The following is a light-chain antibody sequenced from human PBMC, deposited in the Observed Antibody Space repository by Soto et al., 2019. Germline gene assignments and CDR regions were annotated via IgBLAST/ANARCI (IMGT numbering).Light chain of an antibody. CDR3: QQYGSSVWM. CDR1: QTVGTSY. CDR2: GAT. J-gene: IGKJ1*01. Sequence: EVVLTQSPGTLSLSTGERATLSCRASQTVGTSYLAWYQQKPGRAPRLLIYGATNRATGIPDRFSGSGSGTDFTLTISRLEPEDFEVYYCQQYGSSVWMFGQGTKVDIK. V-gene: IGKV3-20*01.